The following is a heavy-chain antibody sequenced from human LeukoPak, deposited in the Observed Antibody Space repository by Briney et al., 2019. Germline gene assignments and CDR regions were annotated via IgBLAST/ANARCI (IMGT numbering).Heavy chain of an antibody. V-gene: IGHV3-30-3*01. J-gene: IGHJ6*02. CDR3: ARDRYGLDV. Sequence: GGSLRLSCAASGFTFSSYAMHWVRQAPGKGLEWVAVISYDGSNKYYADSVKGRFTISRDNSKNTLYLQMNSLRAEDTAVYYCARDRYGLDVWGQGTTVTVSS. CDR2: ISYDGSNK. CDR1: GFTFSSYA.